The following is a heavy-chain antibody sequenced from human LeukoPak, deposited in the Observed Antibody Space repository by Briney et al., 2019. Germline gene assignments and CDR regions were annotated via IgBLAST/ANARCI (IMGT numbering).Heavy chain of an antibody. CDR2: IYASGTA. J-gene: IGHJ4*02. D-gene: IGHD3-3*01. CDR1: GGSISSYY. V-gene: IGHV4-4*07. Sequence: SETLSLTCTVSGGSISSYYWSWIRQPPGKGLEWVGRIYASGTANYNPSLQSRVIMSADRSKNQFSLELKSVTAADTAVYYCATNDFWSGYYYFDYWSQGTLVTVSS. CDR3: ATNDFWSGYYYFDY.